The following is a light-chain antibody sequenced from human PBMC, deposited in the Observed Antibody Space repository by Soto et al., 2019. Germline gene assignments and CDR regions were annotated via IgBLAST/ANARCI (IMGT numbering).Light chain of an antibody. Sequence: DIGMTQTPLSSPVTLGQPASISCRSSQSLVHSDGHTYLIWLHQRPGQPPRVLIYKISNRFSGVPDRLSGSGAGTDFTLKISRVEAEDVGVYYCMQATQYPRTFGQGTKVEI. V-gene: IGKV2-24*01. CDR2: KIS. CDR3: MQATQYPRT. CDR1: QSLVHSDGHTY. J-gene: IGKJ1*01.